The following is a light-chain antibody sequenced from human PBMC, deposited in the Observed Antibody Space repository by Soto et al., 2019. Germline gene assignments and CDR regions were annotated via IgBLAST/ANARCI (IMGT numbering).Light chain of an antibody. J-gene: IGLJ1*01. CDR1: GSDVGGYDY. CDR3: SSYTSSSTYV. V-gene: IGLV2-14*01. CDR2: EVT. Sequence: QSVLTQPASVSGSPGQSITISCTGTGSDVGGYDYVSWYQHHPGKAPKVMIYEVTNRPSGVSNRFSGSKSGNTASLTISGLLAEDEADYYCSSYTSSSTYVFGTGTKVTRP.